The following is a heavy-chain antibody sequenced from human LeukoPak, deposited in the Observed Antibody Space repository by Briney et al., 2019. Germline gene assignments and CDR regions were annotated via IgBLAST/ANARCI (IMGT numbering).Heavy chain of an antibody. J-gene: IGHJ6*02. CDR3: ARASADHYYNGSGTYGMDV. D-gene: IGHD3-10*01. CDR2: ITNGAGAT. Sequence: GGSLRLSCAATRSTFSKNAVIWVRQAPGKGLEWVATITNGAGATYYADSVKGRFTISRDNSKNKLSLQINSLRAENTAVYYCARASADHYYNGSGTYGMDVWGQGTTVTVSS. V-gene: IGHV3-23*01. CDR1: RSTFSKNA.